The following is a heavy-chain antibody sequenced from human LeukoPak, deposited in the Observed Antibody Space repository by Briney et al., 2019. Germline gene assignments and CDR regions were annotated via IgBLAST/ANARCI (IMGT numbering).Heavy chain of an antibody. J-gene: IGHJ3*02. D-gene: IGHD6-13*01. CDR2: IIPIFGTA. CDR3: ASLGSSSHDAFDI. Sequence: SVEVSCKASGGTFSSYAISWVRQAPGQGLEWMGGIIPIFGTANYAQKFQGRVTITTDESTSTAYMELSSLRSEDTAVYYCASLGSSSHDAFDIWGQGTMVTVS. V-gene: IGHV1-69*05. CDR1: GGTFSSYA.